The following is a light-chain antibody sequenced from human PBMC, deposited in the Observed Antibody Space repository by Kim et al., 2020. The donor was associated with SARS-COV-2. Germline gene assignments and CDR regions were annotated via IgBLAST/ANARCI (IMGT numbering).Light chain of an antibody. CDR1: KLGEKY. V-gene: IGLV3-1*01. Sequence: SVSPAQSAAITCSAEKLGEKYASRYQQRPGQSPNLVIFQENKKPSGIPERFSGTSSRNTATLTISGTQTMDEAGYYCQAWDSSTVVLGGGTQLTVL. CDR2: QEN. J-gene: IGLJ2*01. CDR3: QAWDSSTVV.